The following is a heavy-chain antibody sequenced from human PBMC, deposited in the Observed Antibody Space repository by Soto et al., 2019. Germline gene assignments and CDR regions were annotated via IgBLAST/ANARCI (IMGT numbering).Heavy chain of an antibody. D-gene: IGHD3-16*02. CDR3: AAYADGPYRPPYDY. V-gene: IGHV3-23*01. J-gene: IGHJ4*02. CDR1: GSTFTSSV. Sequence: GSLRLSCAASGSTFTSSVMAWVRRPPGRGLEWISSLGLIPRHTFYADSVKGRFTISRDNSRTTLYLQMTGLTFDDTAVYYCAAYADGPYRPPYDYWGQGTQVTVSS. CDR2: LGLIPRHT.